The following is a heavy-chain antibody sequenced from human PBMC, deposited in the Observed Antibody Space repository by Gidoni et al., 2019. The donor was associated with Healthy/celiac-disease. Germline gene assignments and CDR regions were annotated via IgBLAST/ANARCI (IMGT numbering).Heavy chain of an antibody. Sequence: QMQLVQSGPEVKKPGTSVKVSCKASGFTFTSSAVQWVRQARGQRLEWIGWIVVGSGNTNYAQKFQERVTITRDMSTSTAYMELSSLRSEDTAVYYCAADLEGGSYLGDYYGMDVWGQGTTVTVSS. D-gene: IGHD1-26*01. CDR2: IVVGSGNT. J-gene: IGHJ6*02. CDR1: GFTFTSSA. V-gene: IGHV1-58*01. CDR3: AADLEGGSYLGDYYGMDV.